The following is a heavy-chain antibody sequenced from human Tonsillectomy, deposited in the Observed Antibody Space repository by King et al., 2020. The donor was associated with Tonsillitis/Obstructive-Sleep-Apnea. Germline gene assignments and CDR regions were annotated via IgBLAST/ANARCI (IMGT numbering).Heavy chain of an antibody. CDR2: IYYSGST. D-gene: IGHD2-2*01. J-gene: IGHJ6*03. CDR3: ATGYCSSTSCYRDYYHYMDV. V-gene: IGHV4-59*08. Sequence: QLQESGPGLVKPSETLSLTCTVSGGSISSYYWSWIRQPPGKGLEWIGYIYYSGSTNYNPSLKSRVTISVDTSKNQFSLKLSSVTAADTAVYYCATGYCSSTSCYRDYYHYMDVWGKGTTVTVSS. CDR1: GGSISSYY.